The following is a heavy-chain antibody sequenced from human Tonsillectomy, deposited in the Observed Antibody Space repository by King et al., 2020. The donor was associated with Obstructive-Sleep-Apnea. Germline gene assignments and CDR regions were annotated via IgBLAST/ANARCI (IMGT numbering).Heavy chain of an antibody. CDR1: GYNFANNW. CDR2: IFPGDSDT. V-gene: IGHV5-51*01. D-gene: IGHD1-14*01. J-gene: IGHJ5*01. Sequence: VQLVESGPELRKPGESVTISCKTSGYNFANNWIGWVRQMPVKGLEWVGVIFPGDSDTTYSPSFEGQVTLLVDRSVNTAYLHLNDLRASDTGIYFCARRPGLSDRRNRENNGFDSWGQGTLVTVSS. CDR3: ARRPGLSDRRNRENNGFDS.